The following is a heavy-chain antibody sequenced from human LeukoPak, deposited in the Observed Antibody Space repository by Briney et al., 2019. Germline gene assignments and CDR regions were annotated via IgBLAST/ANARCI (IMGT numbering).Heavy chain of an antibody. CDR2: IYTSGST. D-gene: IGHD2-2*01. CDR1: GGSIYSGSYY. CDR3: ARLYLRDHCSSTSCYGLYFDY. V-gene: IGHV4-61*02. J-gene: IGHJ4*02. Sequence: PSETLSLTCTVSGGSIYSGSYYWSWIRQPAGKGLEWIGRIYTSGSTNYNPSLKSRVTISVDTSKNQFSLKLSSVTAADTAVYYCARLYLRDHCSSTSCYGLYFDYWGQGTLVTVSS.